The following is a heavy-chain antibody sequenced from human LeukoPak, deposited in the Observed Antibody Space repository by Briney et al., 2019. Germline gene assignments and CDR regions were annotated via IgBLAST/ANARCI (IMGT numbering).Heavy chain of an antibody. CDR1: GYTFTGYY. J-gene: IGHJ5*02. CDR3: AREGEQLVRWFDP. D-gene: IGHD6-6*01. CDR2: INPNSGGT. V-gene: IGHV1-2*02. Sequence: ASVKVSCKASGYTFTGYYMHWVRQAPGQGLEWMGWINPNSGGTNYAQRFQGRVTMTRDTSISTAYMEPSRLRSDDTAVYYCAREGEQLVRWFDPWGQGTLVTVSS.